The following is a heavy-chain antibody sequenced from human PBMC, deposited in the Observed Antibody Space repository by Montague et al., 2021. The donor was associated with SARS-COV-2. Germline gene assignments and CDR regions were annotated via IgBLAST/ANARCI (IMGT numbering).Heavy chain of an antibody. CDR3: ARDFDY. CDR2: MYYSGST. CDR1: GGSISSYY. J-gene: IGHJ4*02. V-gene: IGHV4-59*13. Sequence: SETLSLTCTVSGGSISSYYWSWIRQPPGKGLEWIGYMYYSGSTYYNPSLKSRVTLSVDTSKDQFSLKLSSVTAADTAVYYCARDFDYWGQGTLVTVSS.